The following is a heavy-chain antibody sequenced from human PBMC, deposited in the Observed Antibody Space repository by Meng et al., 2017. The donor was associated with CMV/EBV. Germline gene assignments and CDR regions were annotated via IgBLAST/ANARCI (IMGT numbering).Heavy chain of an antibody. J-gene: IGHJ5*02. CDR2: INHSGST. V-gene: IGHV4-34*01. Sequence: SETLSLTCAVYGGSFSGYYWSWIRQPPGKGLEWIGEINHSGSTNYNPSLKSRVTISVDTSKNQFSLKLSSVTAADTAVYYCARGRSGRFTRSPHRNWFDPWGQGTLVTVSS. CDR1: GGSFSGYY. D-gene: IGHD6-19*01. CDR3: ARGRSGRFTRSPHRNWFDP.